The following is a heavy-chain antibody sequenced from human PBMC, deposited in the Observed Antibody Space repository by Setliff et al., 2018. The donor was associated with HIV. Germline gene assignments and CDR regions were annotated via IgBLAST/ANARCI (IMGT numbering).Heavy chain of an antibody. Sequence: SETLSLTCAVYGGSFSGYYWTWIRQPPGKGLEWIGEINHSGSTNYNPSLKSRVTMSVDTSKNQFSLKLSSVTAADTAVFYCARAPTGYSSIWYRNGLTYYNYMDVWGKGTKVTV. V-gene: IGHV4-34*01. D-gene: IGHD6-13*01. CDR1: GGSFSGYY. J-gene: IGHJ6*03. CDR3: ARAPTGYSSIWYRNGLTYYNYMDV. CDR2: INHSGST.